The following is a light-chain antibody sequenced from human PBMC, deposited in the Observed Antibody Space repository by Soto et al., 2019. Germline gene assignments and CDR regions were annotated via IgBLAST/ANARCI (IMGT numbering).Light chain of an antibody. Sequence: EIVLTQSPGTLSLSPGERATLSCRASQSVSSSYLAWYQQKPGQAPRLLIYGASSRATGIPDRFSGSGSGTDFTPNISRLEPEDFAVYYCQKYGSSAPWTFGQGTKVEIK. CDR1: QSVSSSY. V-gene: IGKV3-20*01. CDR2: GAS. CDR3: QKYGSSAPWT. J-gene: IGKJ1*01.